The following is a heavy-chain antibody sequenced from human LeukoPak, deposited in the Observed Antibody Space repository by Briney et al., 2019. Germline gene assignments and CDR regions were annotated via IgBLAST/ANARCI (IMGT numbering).Heavy chain of an antibody. CDR1: GFTFSGFA. CDR2: LSFSGGGT. J-gene: IGHJ6*02. D-gene: IGHD4-17*01. CDR3: AKSESYGDYTYYYYFAMDV. Sequence: PGGSLRLSCAASGFTFSGFAMSWVRQAPGEGLEWVSGLSFSGGGTYYADSVKGRFTISRDNSKNTLYLQMNSLRAEDTAVYYCAKSESYGDYTYYYYFAMDVWGQGTTVTVSS. V-gene: IGHV3-23*01.